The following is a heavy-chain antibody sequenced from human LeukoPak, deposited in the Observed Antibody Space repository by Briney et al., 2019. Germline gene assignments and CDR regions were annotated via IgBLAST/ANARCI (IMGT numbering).Heavy chain of an antibody. D-gene: IGHD1-26*01. J-gene: IGHJ4*02. CDR1: GGSFSSRNYY. Sequence: PSETLSLTCSVSGGSFSSRNYYGDWIRQPPGKGLEWIGSIYYSGSTYYNPSLKSPVTIYVDTSKNQFSLKLSSVTAADTGIYYCARRNRGVVGAPFDYWGQGTLVTVSS. CDR2: IYYSGST. V-gene: IGHV4-39*01. CDR3: ARRNRGVVGAPFDY.